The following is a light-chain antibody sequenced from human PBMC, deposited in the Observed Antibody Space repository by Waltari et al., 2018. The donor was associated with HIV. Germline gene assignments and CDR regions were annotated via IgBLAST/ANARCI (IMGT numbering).Light chain of an antibody. V-gene: IGLV1-40*01. CDR2: DNN. CDR3: QSYDMSQSGSLV. J-gene: IGLJ2*01. Sequence: QSVLTQPPSVSGAPGQRVTIACTGTRSNIGAGFDVHWYQHIPGNAPKLLISDNNIRPSGVPDRFSGSKSGTSASLAITGLQSEDEADYYCQSYDMSQSGSLVFGGGTKLTVL. CDR1: RSNIGAGFD.